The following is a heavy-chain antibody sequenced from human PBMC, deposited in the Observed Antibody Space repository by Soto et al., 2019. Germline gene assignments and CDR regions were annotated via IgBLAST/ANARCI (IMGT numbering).Heavy chain of an antibody. V-gene: IGHV4-39*01. D-gene: IGHD2-21*01. CDR2: FYYGGNT. CDR1: GASISSSNFY. J-gene: IGHJ4*02. CDR3: AKHIPWGPLDY. Sequence: ETLSLTCTVSGASISSSNFYWGWIRQPPGKGLEWIGGFYYGGNTYYNPSLKSRVTISVDTSKNQFSLNLSSVTAADTAVYYCAKHIPWGPLDYWGQGTLVTVSS.